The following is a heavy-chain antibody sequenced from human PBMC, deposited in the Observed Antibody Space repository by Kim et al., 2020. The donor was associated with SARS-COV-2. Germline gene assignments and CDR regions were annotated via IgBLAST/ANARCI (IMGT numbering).Heavy chain of an antibody. CDR1: GGTFSSYA. CDR3: ARAIPMTRPPVYGGSGRYMEGIPWFDP. CDR2: IIPIFGTA. Sequence: SVKVSCKASGGTFSSYAISWVRQAPGQGLEWMGGIIPIFGTANYAQKFQGRVTITADESTSTAYMELSSLRSEDTAVYYCARAIPMTRPPVYGGSGRYMEGIPWFDPWGQGTLVTVSS. D-gene: IGHD3-10*01. V-gene: IGHV1-69*13. J-gene: IGHJ5*02.